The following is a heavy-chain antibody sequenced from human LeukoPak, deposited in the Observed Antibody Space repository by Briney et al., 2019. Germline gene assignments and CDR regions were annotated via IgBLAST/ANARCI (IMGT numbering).Heavy chain of an antibody. D-gene: IGHD2-15*01. CDR2: ISDGGHST. Sequence: HPRGSLRLSCAASGFTFSNFAMSWVRQTPGKGLQWVSSISDGGHSTYFADSVRGRFTLSRDNSNNIVYLQMNNLGVEDTAMYYCAKSYCSGGTCHSYLPYFFDYWGQGTLVTVSS. CDR3: AKSYCSGGTCHSYLPYFFDY. CDR1: GFTFSNFA. V-gene: IGHV3-23*01. J-gene: IGHJ4*02.